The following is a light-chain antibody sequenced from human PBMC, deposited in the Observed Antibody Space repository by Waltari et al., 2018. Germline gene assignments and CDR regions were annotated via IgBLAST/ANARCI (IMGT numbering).Light chain of an antibody. CDR3: AAWDASLTGYVV. J-gene: IGLJ2*01. CDR2: NTN. V-gene: IGLV1-44*01. Sequence: SVLTQPPPPSGTPGQRVTISSSGTSSNIGGNTVTWYQHLPETPPNLLIFNTNLRPSGVPDRFSGSKSGTSASLAISALPSEDAADYYCAAWDASLTGYVVFGGGTKLTVL. CDR1: SSNIGGNT.